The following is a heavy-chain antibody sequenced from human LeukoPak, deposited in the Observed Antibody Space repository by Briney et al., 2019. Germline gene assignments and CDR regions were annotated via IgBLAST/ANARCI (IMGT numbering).Heavy chain of an antibody. Sequence: GGSLRLSCAASGFTFDDYAMHWVRQAPGKGLEWVSGISWNSGSIGYADSVKGRFTISRDSAKNSLYLQMNSLRAEDTALYYCAKAVTMIVVDHWYFDLWGRGTLVTVSS. CDR1: GFTFDDYA. CDR3: AKAVTMIVVDHWYFDL. J-gene: IGHJ2*01. CDR2: ISWNSGSI. D-gene: IGHD3-22*01. V-gene: IGHV3-9*01.